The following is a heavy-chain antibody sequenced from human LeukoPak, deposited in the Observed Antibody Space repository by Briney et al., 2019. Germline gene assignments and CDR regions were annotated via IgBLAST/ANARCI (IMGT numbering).Heavy chain of an antibody. CDR3: ARGPTTVTTFPYYYYMDV. D-gene: IGHD4-17*01. CDR1: GFTFSSYA. J-gene: IGHJ6*03. V-gene: IGHV3-23*01. Sequence: GGSLRLSCAASGFTFSSYAMSWVRQAPGKGLEWVSAISGSGGSTYYADSVKGRFTISRDNSKNTLYLQMNSLRAEDTAVYYCARGPTTVTTFPYYYYMDVWGKGTTVTVSS. CDR2: ISGSGGST.